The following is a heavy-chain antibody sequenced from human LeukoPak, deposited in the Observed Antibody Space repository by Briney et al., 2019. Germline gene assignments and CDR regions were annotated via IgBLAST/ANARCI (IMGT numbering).Heavy chain of an antibody. V-gene: IGHV3-7*01. D-gene: IGHD3-3*01. Sequence: GGSLRLSCAASGFTFSSYWMHWVRQAPGKGLEWVANIKQDGSEKYYVDSVKGRFTISRDNAKNSLYLQMNSLRAEDTAVYYCAREGGDFWSGYYGAFDIWGQGTMVTVSS. CDR2: IKQDGSEK. CDR1: GFTFSSYW. J-gene: IGHJ3*02. CDR3: AREGGDFWSGYYGAFDI.